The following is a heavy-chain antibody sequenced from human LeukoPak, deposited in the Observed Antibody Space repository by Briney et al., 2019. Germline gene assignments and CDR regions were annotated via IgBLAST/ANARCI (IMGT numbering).Heavy chain of an antibody. CDR3: AKDRSCTNNICHGDFDY. V-gene: IGHV3-23*01. Sequence: PGGSLRLSCAASGFTFSSYAMSWVRQAPGKGLEWVSDISGSGGSTYYADSVKGRFTISRDNSKNTLYLQMNSLRAEDTAVYYCAKDRSCTNNICHGDFDYWGKGTRVPVSS. CDR2: ISGSGGST. J-gene: IGHJ4*02. CDR1: GFTFSSYA. D-gene: IGHD2-8*01.